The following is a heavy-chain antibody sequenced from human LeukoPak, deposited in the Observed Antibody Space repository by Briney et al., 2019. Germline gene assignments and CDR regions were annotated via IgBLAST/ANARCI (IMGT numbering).Heavy chain of an antibody. Sequence: PGGSLRLSCAASGFTLSSYSMNWVRQAPGKGPEWVSYISPTGGTIYYADSVKGRFTISRDNSKNTLYLQMNSLRAEDTAVYYCAKYAAVAGTGMGYWGQGTLVTVSS. D-gene: IGHD6-19*01. CDR1: GFTLSSYS. V-gene: IGHV3-48*01. CDR3: AKYAAVAGTGMGY. CDR2: ISPTGGTI. J-gene: IGHJ4*02.